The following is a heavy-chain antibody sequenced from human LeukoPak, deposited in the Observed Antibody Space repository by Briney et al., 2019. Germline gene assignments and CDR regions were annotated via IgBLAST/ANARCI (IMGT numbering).Heavy chain of an antibody. J-gene: IGHJ4*02. V-gene: IGHV3-23*01. CDR3: AKDVPYDSWRGFDS. CDR1: GFTFSSYA. CDR2: LSLSGNT. Sequence: PGGSLRLSCAASGFTFSSYAMSWVRQAPGKGLEWVSALSLSGNTYYADSVKGRFTISRDNSKNTLYLQMNSLRAEDTAVYYCAKDVPYDSWRGFDSWGQGTLVTVSS. D-gene: IGHD3-3*01.